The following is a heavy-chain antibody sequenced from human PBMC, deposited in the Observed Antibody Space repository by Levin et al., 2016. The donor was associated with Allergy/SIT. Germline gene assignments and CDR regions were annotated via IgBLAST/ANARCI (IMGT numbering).Heavy chain of an antibody. CDR1: GYNFASFD. CDR3: VTMINPLWKAFEI. Sequence: ASVKVSCKASGYNFASFDISWVRQAPGQGLEWMGTMNSDRDTTDYAQRFRGRVSMTRDTSTSTAYMEVSSLRSEDTAVYYCVTMINPLWKAFEIWGQGTVVSVSS. J-gene: IGHJ3*02. CDR2: MNSDRDTT. V-gene: IGHV1-8*01. D-gene: IGHD3-22*01.